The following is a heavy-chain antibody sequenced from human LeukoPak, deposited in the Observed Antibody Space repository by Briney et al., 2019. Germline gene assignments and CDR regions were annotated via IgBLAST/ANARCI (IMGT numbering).Heavy chain of an antibody. J-gene: IGHJ4*02. CDR1: GFTFSSYA. D-gene: IGHD2-8*01. Sequence: GGSLRLSCAAPGFTFSSYAMHWVRQAPGKGLEWVAVISYDGSNKYYADSVKGRFTISRDNSKNTLYLQMNSLRAEDTAVYYCARATNRWGQGTLVTVSS. V-gene: IGHV3-30*04. CDR2: ISYDGSNK. CDR3: ARATNR.